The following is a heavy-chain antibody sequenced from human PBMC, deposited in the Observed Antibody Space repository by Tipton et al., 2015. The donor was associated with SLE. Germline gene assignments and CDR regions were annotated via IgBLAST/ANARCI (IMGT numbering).Heavy chain of an antibody. CDR2: TYYRSKWHN. V-gene: IGHV6-1*01. Sequence: GLVKPSQTLSLTCAISGDSVSSNSVAWNWIRQSPSRGLEWLGRTYYRSKWHNNYAVSVKSRITTNPDTSKNQFSLQLNSVTAADTAVYYCAASVVPWAYWGQGTLVTVSS. D-gene: IGHD5/OR15-5a*01. CDR1: GDSVSSNSVA. CDR3: AASVVPWAY. J-gene: IGHJ4*02.